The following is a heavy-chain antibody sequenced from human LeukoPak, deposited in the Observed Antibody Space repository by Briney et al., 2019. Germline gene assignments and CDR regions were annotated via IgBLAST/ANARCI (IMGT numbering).Heavy chain of an antibody. CDR3: AKDVWYSYGYWFDP. CDR1: GFTFSSYA. CDR2: ISGSGGST. V-gene: IGHV3-23*01. D-gene: IGHD5-18*01. J-gene: IGHJ5*02. Sequence: GRSLRLSCAASGFTFSSYAMSWVRQAPGKGLEWVSAISGSGGSTYYADSVKGRFTISRDNSKNTLYLQMNSLRAEDTAVYYCAKDVWYSYGYWFDPWGQGTLVTVSS.